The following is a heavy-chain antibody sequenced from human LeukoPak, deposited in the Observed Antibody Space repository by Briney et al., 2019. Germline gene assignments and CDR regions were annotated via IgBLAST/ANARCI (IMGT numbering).Heavy chain of an antibody. CDR2: ISATDGST. CDR3: AKDGSGSFWQLYFDY. V-gene: IGHV3-23*01. D-gene: IGHD3-10*01. Sequence: PSETLSLTCTVSGYSISSGYYWGWIRQPPGKGLEWVSVISATDGSTYYADSVKGRFTISRDNSKNTLYLQMNSLRAEDTAVYFCAKDGSGSFWQLYFDYWGQGTLVTVSS. J-gene: IGHJ4*02. CDR1: GYSISSGYY.